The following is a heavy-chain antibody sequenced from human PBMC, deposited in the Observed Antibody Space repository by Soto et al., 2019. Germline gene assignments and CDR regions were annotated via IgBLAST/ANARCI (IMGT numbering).Heavy chain of an antibody. CDR1: GFTFSSYA. CDR2: ISGSGGNT. Sequence: QAGGSLRLSCAASGFTFSSYAMSWVRQAPGKGLEWVSGISGSGGNTNYADSVKGRFTISRDNSKNTLYLQMNSLRAEDTAVYYCVKGDNGFVDWLLLYHWGQGTLVTVSS. V-gene: IGHV3-23*01. CDR3: VKGDNGFVDWLLLYH. J-gene: IGHJ5*02. D-gene: IGHD3-3*01.